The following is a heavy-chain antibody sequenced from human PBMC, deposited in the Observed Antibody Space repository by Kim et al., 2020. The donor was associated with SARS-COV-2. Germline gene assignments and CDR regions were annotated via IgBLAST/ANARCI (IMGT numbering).Heavy chain of an antibody. CDR3: ARDPGYCSGGSCYSVTFPLDY. V-gene: IGHV3-30-3*01. CDR2: ISYDGSNK. CDR1: GFTFSSYA. D-gene: IGHD2-15*01. Sequence: GGSLRLSCAASGFTFSSYALHWVRQAPGKGLEWVAVISYDGSNKYYADSVKGRFTISRDKSKNTVYLQMNSLRAEDSAVYYCARDPGYCSGGSCYSVTFPLDYWGQGTLVTVSS. J-gene: IGHJ4*02.